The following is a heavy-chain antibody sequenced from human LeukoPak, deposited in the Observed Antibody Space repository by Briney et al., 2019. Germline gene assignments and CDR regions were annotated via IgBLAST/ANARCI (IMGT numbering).Heavy chain of an antibody. CDR3: ARVGGTNCYYYGMDV. J-gene: IGHJ6*02. CDR2: IYDSGST. D-gene: IGHD1-1*01. CDR1: GGSISSYY. V-gene: IGHV4-59*01. Sequence: SETLSLTCTVSGGSISSYYWSWIRQPPGKGLEWIGYIYDSGSTNYNPSLKSRVTISVDTSKNQFSLKLSSVTAADTAVYYCARVGGTNCYYYGMDVWGQGTTVTVSS.